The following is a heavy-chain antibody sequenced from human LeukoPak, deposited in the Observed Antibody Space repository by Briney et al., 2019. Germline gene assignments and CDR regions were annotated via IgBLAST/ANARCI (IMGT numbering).Heavy chain of an antibody. CDR2: IYYSGST. V-gene: IGHV4-39*01. D-gene: IGHD6-13*01. CDR3: ASMGYSSSWYGAFVY. J-gene: IGHJ4*02. Sequence: SETLSLTCTVSGGSISSSSYYWGWIRQPPGKGLEWIGSIYYSGSTYYNPSLKSRVTISVDTPKNQFSLKLSSVTAADAAVYYCASMGYSSSWYGAFVYWGQGTLVTVSS. CDR1: GGSISSSSYY.